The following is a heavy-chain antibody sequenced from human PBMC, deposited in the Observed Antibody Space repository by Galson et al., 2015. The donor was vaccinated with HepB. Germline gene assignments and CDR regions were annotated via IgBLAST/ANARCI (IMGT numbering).Heavy chain of an antibody. V-gene: IGHV3-21*01. J-gene: IGHJ4*02. Sequence: SLRLSCAASGFTFSSYSMNWVRQAPGKGLEWVSSISSSSSYIYYADSVKGRFTISRDNAKNSLYLQMSSLRAEDTAVYYCAREDDSSGYYYLGFDYWGQGTLVTVSS. CDR3: AREDDSSGYYYLGFDY. CDR2: ISSSSSYI. CDR1: GFTFSSYS. D-gene: IGHD3-22*01.